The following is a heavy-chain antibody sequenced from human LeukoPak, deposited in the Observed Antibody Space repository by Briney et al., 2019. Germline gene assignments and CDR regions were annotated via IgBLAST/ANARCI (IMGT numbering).Heavy chain of an antibody. Sequence: KPSETLSLTCTVSGGSISSYYWSWIRQPPGKGLEWIGSIYYSGSTKCNPSLKSRVTISLDTSKNQFSLKLSSVTAADTAVYYCARQWLDLYYFDHWGQGTLVTVSS. CDR3: ARQWLDLYYFDH. V-gene: IGHV4-59*08. CDR2: IYYSGST. D-gene: IGHD6-19*01. CDR1: GGSISSYY. J-gene: IGHJ4*02.